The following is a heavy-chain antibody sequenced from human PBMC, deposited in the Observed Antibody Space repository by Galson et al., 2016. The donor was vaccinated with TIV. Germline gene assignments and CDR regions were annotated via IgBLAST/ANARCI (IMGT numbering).Heavy chain of an antibody. CDR2: VDPTGGNA. CDR3: VGVINGYQAFDC. V-gene: IGHV1-46*01. Sequence: SVKVSCKASGDTLITHYMHWVRQAPGQGLEWMGIVDPTGGNATYAQTFQGRVAMTRDTSTRTVYMELDRLRYEDTAIYFCVGVINGYQAFDCWGQGTPVTVSS. J-gene: IGHJ4*02. CDR1: GDTLITHY. D-gene: IGHD3-16*01.